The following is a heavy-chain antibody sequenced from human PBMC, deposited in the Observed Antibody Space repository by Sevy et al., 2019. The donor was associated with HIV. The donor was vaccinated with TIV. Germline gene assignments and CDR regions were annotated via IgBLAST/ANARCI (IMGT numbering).Heavy chain of an antibody. D-gene: IGHD1-26*01. CDR3: ARPLEGVVGGTATHDDAFDI. Sequence: GESLKISCKGSGYSFTSYWIGWVRQMPGKGLEWMGIIYPGDSDTRYSPSFQGQVTISADKSISTAYLQWSSLKASDTAMYYCARPLEGVVGGTATHDDAFDIWGQGTMVTVSS. CDR2: IYPGDSDT. V-gene: IGHV5-51*01. J-gene: IGHJ3*02. CDR1: GYSFTSYW.